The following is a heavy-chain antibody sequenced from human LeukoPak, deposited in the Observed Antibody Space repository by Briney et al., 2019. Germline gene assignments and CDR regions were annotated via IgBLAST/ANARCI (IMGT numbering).Heavy chain of an antibody. V-gene: IGHV4-39*01. Sequence: SETLSLTCTVSGCSISSSSYYWGWIRQPPGKGLEWIGSIYYSGSTYYNPSLKSRVTISVDTSKNQFSLKLSSVTAADTAVYYCARVVAATLFDYWGQGTLVTVSS. CDR2: IYYSGST. D-gene: IGHD2-15*01. CDR1: GCSISSSSYY. J-gene: IGHJ4*02. CDR3: ARVVAATLFDY.